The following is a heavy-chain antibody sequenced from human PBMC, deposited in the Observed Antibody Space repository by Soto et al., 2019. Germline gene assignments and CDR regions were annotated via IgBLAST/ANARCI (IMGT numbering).Heavy chain of an antibody. CDR1: GFTFSSYG. CDR3: AKDPTPVY. J-gene: IGHJ4*02. Sequence: GGSLRLSYAASGFTFSSYGMHWVRQAPGKGLEWVAVISYDGSNKYYADSVKGRFTISRDNSKNTLYLQMNSLRAEDTAVYYCAKDPTPVYWAQGTLVTVSS. V-gene: IGHV3-30*18. CDR2: ISYDGSNK.